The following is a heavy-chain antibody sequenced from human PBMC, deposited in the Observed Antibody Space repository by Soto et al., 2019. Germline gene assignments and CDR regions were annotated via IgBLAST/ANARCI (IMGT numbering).Heavy chain of an antibody. CDR3: ARDYSSGYGMDV. CDR1: GYTFTSYD. CDR2: MNPNSGNT. D-gene: IGHD6-19*01. V-gene: IGHV1-8*01. J-gene: IGHJ6*02. Sequence: ASVKVSCKASGYTFTSYDINWVRQATGQGLEWMGWMNPNSGNTDYAQKFQGRVTMTRNTSISTAYMELSSLRSEDTAVYYCARDYSSGYGMDVWGQGTSVTVSS.